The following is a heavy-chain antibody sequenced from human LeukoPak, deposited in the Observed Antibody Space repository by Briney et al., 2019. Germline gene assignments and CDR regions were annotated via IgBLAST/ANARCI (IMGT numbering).Heavy chain of an antibody. CDR3: VPYCSSTSCRNDAFDI. CDR2: INHSGST. J-gene: IGHJ3*02. CDR1: GGSFSGYY. D-gene: IGHD2-2*01. V-gene: IGHV4-34*01. Sequence: PSETLSLTCAVYGGSFSGYYWSWIRQPPGKGLEWIGEINHSGSTNYNPSLKSRVTISVDASKNQFSLKLSSVTAADTAVYYCVPYCSSTSCRNDAFDIWGQGTMITVSS.